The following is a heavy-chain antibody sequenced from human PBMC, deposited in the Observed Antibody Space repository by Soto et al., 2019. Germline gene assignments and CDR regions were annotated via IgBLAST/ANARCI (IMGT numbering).Heavy chain of an antibody. D-gene: IGHD2-2*02. J-gene: IGHJ6*02. CDR1: GYSFTSYW. Sequence: RGESLKISCKGSGYSFTSYWIGWVRQMPGKGLEWMGIIYPGDSDTRYSPSFQGQVTISADKSISTAYLQWSSLKASDTAMYYCARHISRYCSSTSCYTPTWYYGMDVWGQGTTVTVSS. V-gene: IGHV5-51*01. CDR2: IYPGDSDT. CDR3: ARHISRYCSSTSCYTPTWYYGMDV.